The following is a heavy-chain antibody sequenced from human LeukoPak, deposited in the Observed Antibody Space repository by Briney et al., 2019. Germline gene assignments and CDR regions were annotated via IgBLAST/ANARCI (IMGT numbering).Heavy chain of an antibody. Sequence: GGSLRLSCAASGFIFSNYAMTWVRQAPGKGLEWVSAISGSGGSTYYADSVKGRFTISRDNSKNTLYLQMNSLRAEDTAVYYCAKIKDYYDSSGYSNRNWFDPWGQGTLVTVSS. D-gene: IGHD3-22*01. CDR3: AKIKDYYDSSGYSNRNWFDP. V-gene: IGHV3-23*01. CDR2: ISGSGGST. J-gene: IGHJ5*02. CDR1: GFIFSNYA.